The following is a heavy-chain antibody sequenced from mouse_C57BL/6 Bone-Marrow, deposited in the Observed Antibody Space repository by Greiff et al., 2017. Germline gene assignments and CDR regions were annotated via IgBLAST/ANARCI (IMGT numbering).Heavy chain of an antibody. CDR3: ARHEEYYYGSSPYYAMDY. Sequence: VQGVESGAELVKPGASVKLSCKASGYTFTEYTIHWVKQRSGQGLEWIGWFYPGSGSIKYNEKFKDKATLTADKSSSTVYMELSRLTSEDSAVYFCARHEEYYYGSSPYYAMDYWGQGTSVTVSS. CDR1: GYTFTEYT. V-gene: IGHV1-62-2*01. D-gene: IGHD1-1*01. J-gene: IGHJ4*01. CDR2: FYPGSGSI.